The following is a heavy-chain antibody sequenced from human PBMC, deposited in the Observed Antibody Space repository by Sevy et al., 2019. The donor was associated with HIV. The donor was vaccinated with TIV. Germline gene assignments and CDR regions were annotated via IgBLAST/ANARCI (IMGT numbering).Heavy chain of an antibody. V-gene: IGHV1-8*01. D-gene: IGHD1-1*01. Sequence: ASVKVSCKASGYTFINFDIGWVRQATGQGLEWMGWMNPKTGNAGYAPKFQGRVTMTRNTSLTTAYMELSSRRTDDTAVYYGTRGLTTFPYWGQGTLVTVSS. CDR3: TRGLTTFPY. CDR2: MNPKTGNA. CDR1: GYTFINFD. J-gene: IGHJ4*02.